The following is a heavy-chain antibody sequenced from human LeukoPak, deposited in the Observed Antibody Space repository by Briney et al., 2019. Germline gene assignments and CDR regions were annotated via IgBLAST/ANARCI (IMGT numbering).Heavy chain of an antibody. D-gene: IGHD3-22*01. V-gene: IGHV3-23*01. Sequence: PGGSLRLSCAASGFTFSRYAMSWVRQAPGKGLEWVSGISGSGGRTHYADSVKGRFTISRDNSKNTVFLQMNSLRFEDTALYFCARRWDSSGPIDYWGQGTLVSVSS. CDR1: GFTFSRYA. CDR2: ISGSGGRT. CDR3: ARRWDSSGPIDY. J-gene: IGHJ4*01.